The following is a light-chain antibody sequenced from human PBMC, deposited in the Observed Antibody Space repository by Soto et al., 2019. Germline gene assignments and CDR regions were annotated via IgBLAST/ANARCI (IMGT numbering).Light chain of an antibody. V-gene: IGKV1-33*01. CDR1: QDISNH. J-gene: IGKJ1*01. CDR2: GAS. CDR3: HQYHTYST. Sequence: PVTQSPASLSASVGGRVTITCQASQDISNHLNWYQQKPGTAPRLLIYGASNLETGVPSRFIGSGSGTDFTVTLSSLQPEDIATYDCHQYHTYSTFAQGTKVDIK.